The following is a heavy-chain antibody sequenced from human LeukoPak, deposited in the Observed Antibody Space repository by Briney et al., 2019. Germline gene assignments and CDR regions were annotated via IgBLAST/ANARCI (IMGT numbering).Heavy chain of an antibody. J-gene: IGHJ4*02. CDR2: IIPIFGIA. V-gene: IGHV1-69*04. CDR3: ARAVYYYDSSGYYSGFFDY. D-gene: IGHD3-22*01. Sequence: RASVTVSCKASGGTFSSYAISWVRQAPGQGLEWMGRIIPIFGIANYAQKFQGRVTITADKSTSTAYMELSSLRSEDTAVYYCARAVYYYDSSGYYSGFFDYWGQGTLVTVSS. CDR1: GGTFSSYA.